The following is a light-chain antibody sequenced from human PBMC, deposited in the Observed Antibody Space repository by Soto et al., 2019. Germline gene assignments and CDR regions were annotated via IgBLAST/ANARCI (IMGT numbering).Light chain of an antibody. CDR2: DAS. V-gene: IGKV3-11*01. CDR1: QSGSSY. Sequence: ENMLKQLPPALSLLPGERATLSYSTSQSGSSYLAWYQQKPGQAPRLLMYDASNSSTGSPARFSGSGSWADFSLTIISLEPEDFSVYYCQQRSYRTPITFGQGTRLEI. J-gene: IGKJ5*01. CDR3: QQRSYRTPIT.